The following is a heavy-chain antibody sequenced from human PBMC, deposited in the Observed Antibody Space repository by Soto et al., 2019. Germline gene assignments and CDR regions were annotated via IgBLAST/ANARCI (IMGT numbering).Heavy chain of an antibody. CDR3: ARDPRLRLTRDGAFDI. Sequence: ESLKISCAASGLTVSRYAMSLVRQAPGEGPEGVSAISGSGGSTYYADSVKGRFTISRDNSKNTLYLQMNRLRAEDTAVYYSARDPRLRLTRDGAFDIWGQGTMVTVSS. D-gene: IGHD4-17*01. CDR1: GLTVSRYA. J-gene: IGHJ3*02. CDR2: ISGSGGST. V-gene: IGHV3-23*01.